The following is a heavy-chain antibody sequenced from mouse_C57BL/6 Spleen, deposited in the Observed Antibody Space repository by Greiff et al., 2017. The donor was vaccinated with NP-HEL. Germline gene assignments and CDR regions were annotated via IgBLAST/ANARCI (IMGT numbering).Heavy chain of an antibody. CDR3: ARDQGGNYLAWFAY. CDR1: GFTFSSYA. Sequence: EVQVVESGGGLVKPGGSLKLSCAASGFTFSSYAMSWVRQTPEKRLEWVATISDGGSYTYYPDNVKGRFTISRDNAKNNLYLQMSHLKSEDTAMYYCARDQGGNYLAWFAYWGQGTLVTVSA. CDR2: ISDGGSYT. V-gene: IGHV5-4*01. J-gene: IGHJ3*01. D-gene: IGHD2-1*01.